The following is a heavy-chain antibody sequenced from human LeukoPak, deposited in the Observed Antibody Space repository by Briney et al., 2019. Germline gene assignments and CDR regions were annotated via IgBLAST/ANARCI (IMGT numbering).Heavy chain of an antibody. CDR1: GFTPSSYG. D-gene: IGHD2-15*01. J-gene: IGHJ4*02. Sequence: PVGSPRLSCAASGFTPSSYGMHWVRQAPGKGLEWVAFIRYDGSNKYYADSVKGRVTISRDNSKNTLYLQMNSLRAEDTAVYYCAKDHHRYCSGGSCSNVDYWGQGTLVTVSS. V-gene: IGHV3-30*02. CDR3: AKDHHRYCSGGSCSNVDY. CDR2: IRYDGSNK.